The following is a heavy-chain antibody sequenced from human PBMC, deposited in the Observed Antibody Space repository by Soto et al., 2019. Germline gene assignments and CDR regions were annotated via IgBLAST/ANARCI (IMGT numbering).Heavy chain of an antibody. D-gene: IGHD3-16*01. Sequence: ASVKVSCKASGYTFTGYYMHWVRQAPGQGLEWMGWINPNSGGTNYAQKFQGRVTMTRDTSISTAYMELSRLRSDDTAVYYCARDAWGRGRYYFDYWGQGTLVTVSS. CDR1: GYTFTGYY. J-gene: IGHJ4*02. CDR2: INPNSGGT. V-gene: IGHV1-2*02. CDR3: ARDAWGRGRYYFDY.